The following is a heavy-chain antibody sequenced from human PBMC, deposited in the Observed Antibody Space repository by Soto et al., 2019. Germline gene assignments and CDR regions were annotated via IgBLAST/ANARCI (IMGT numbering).Heavy chain of an antibody. J-gene: IGHJ5*02. CDR3: AGGPLGIAAAGTWFDP. CDR1: GGTFSSYA. CDR2: IIPIFGTA. D-gene: IGHD6-13*01. V-gene: IGHV1-69*13. Sequence: SVKVSCKASGGTFSSYAISWVRQAPGQGLEWMGGIIPIFGTANYAQKFQGRVTITADESTSTAYMELSSLRSEDTAVYYCAGGPLGIAAAGTWFDPWGQGTLVTVSS.